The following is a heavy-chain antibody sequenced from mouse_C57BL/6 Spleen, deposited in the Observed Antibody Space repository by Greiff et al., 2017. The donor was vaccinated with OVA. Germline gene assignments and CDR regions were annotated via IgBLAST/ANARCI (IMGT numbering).Heavy chain of an antibody. D-gene: IGHD2-3*01. V-gene: IGHV3-6*01. CDR2: ISYDGSN. Sequence: DVHLVESGPGLVKPSQSLSLTCSVTGYSITSGYYWNWIRQFPGNKLEWMGYISYDGSNNYNPSLKNRISITRDTSKNQFFLKLNSVTTEDTATYYCARDGWLLRGWYFDVWGTGTTVTVSS. CDR1: GYSITSGYY. J-gene: IGHJ1*03. CDR3: ARDGWLLRGWYFDV.